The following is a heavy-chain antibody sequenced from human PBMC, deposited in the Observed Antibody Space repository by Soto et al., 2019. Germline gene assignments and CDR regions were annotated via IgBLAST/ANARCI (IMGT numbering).Heavy chain of an antibody. J-gene: IGHJ6*02. CDR2: ISYDGSNK. V-gene: IGHV3-30*18. Sequence: GGSLRLSCAASGFTFSSYGMHWVRQAPGKGLEWVAVISYDGSNKYYADSVKGRFTISRDNSKNTLYLQMNSLRAEDTAVYYCAKDLHHYYYYGMDVWGQGTTVTVSS. CDR3: AKDLHHYYYYGMDV. CDR1: GFTFSSYG.